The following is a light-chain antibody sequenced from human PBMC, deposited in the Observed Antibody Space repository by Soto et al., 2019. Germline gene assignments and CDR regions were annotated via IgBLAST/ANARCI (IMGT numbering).Light chain of an antibody. J-gene: IGKJ1*01. CDR2: DAS. Sequence: EIVLTQSPATLSLSPGERATLSCRASQSVSSYLAWYQQKPGQAPRLLIYDASNRATGIPARFSGSGSGTVFTLTISSLEPEDFAVYYCQQYASSPWTFGQGTKVEIK. V-gene: IGKV3-11*01. CDR3: QQYASSPWT. CDR1: QSVSSY.